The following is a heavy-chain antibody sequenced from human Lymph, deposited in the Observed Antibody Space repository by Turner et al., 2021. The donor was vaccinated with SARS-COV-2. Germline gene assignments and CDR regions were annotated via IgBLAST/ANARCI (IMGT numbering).Heavy chain of an antibody. V-gene: IGHV3-30*04. CDR1: GFTFSTYA. J-gene: IGHJ6*02. CDR3: ARYGSGGYFYYGLDV. D-gene: IGHD3-10*01. Sequence: QVQLVESGGGVVQPGRSLRLPGSASGFTFSTYAIHWVRQAAGKGLEWVAVISYDGSNKYYADSVKGRFTISRDNSKNTLYLQMNSLRAEDTAVYYCARYGSGGYFYYGLDVWGQGTTVTVSS. CDR2: ISYDGSNK.